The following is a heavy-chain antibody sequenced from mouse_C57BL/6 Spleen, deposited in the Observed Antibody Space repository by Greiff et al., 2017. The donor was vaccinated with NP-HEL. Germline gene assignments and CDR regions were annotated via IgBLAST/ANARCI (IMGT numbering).Heavy chain of an antibody. CDR3: VLGYDSLYFDY. CDR2: IHPNSGST. Sequence: QVQLQQPGAELVKPGASVKLSYKASGYTFTSYWMHWVKQRPGQGLEWIGMIHPNSGSTNYNEKFKSKATLTVDKSSSTAYMQLSSLTSEDSAVYYCVLGYDSLYFDYWGQGTTLTVSS. J-gene: IGHJ2*01. CDR1: GYTFTSYW. D-gene: IGHD2-4*01. V-gene: IGHV1-64*01.